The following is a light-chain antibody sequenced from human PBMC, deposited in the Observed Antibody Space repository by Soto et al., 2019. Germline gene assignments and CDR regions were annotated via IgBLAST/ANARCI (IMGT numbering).Light chain of an antibody. Sequence: EIVMTQSPGTLSLSPGDRATLSCRASQSVSRSYLGWYQQKPGQAPRLLMYGASIRAAGAPDRFSGSGSGTEFTLTISVLEPDDLTVLYCHHSETFCQGTKVDI. CDR3: HHSET. CDR1: QSVSRSY. J-gene: IGKJ1*01. CDR2: GAS. V-gene: IGKV3-20*01.